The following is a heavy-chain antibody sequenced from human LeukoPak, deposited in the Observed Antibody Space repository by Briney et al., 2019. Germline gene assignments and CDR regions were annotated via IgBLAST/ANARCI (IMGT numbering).Heavy chain of an antibody. CDR1: GFTFSSYA. CDR2: ISGSGGST. V-gene: IGHV3-23*01. CDR3: AKGTRVVVAAKGYSFDY. D-gene: IGHD2-15*01. J-gene: IGHJ4*02. Sequence: PGGSLRLSCAASGFTFSSYAMSWVRQAPGKGLEWVSAISGSGGSTYYADSVKGRFTISRDNSKNTLYLQMNSLRAEDTAVFYCAKGTRVVVAAKGYSFDYWGQGTLVTVSS.